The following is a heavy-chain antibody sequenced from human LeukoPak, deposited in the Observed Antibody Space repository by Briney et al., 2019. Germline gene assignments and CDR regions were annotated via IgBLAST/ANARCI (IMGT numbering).Heavy chain of an antibody. CDR2: IYHSGST. D-gene: IGHD6-13*01. J-gene: IGHJ4*02. CDR3: ARINIAADGNPLDY. V-gene: IGHV4-4*02. CDR1: GXSISSSNW. Sequence: PSETLSLTCAVSGXSISSSNWWSWVRQPPGKGLEWIGEIYHSGSTNYNPSLKSRVTISVDKSKNQFSLKLRSVTAADTAMYYCARINIAADGNPLDYWGQGILVTVSS.